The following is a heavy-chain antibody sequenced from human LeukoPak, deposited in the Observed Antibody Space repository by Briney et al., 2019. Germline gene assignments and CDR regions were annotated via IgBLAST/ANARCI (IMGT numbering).Heavy chain of an antibody. J-gene: IGHJ4*02. CDR2: ISYDGSNK. D-gene: IGHD6-6*01. Sequence: GRSLRLSCAASGFTFSSYGMHWVRQAPGKGLEWVAVISYDGSNKYYADSVKGRFTISRDNSKNTLYLQMNSLRAEDTAVYYCARTMSIAARPIDYWGQGTLVTVSS. V-gene: IGHV3-30*03. CDR3: ARTMSIAARPIDY. CDR1: GFTFSSYG.